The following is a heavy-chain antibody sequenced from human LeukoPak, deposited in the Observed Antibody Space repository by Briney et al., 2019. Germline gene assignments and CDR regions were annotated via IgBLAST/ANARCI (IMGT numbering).Heavy chain of an antibody. J-gene: IGHJ4*02. CDR1: GYTFTNYG. CDR2: ISAYDGNT. D-gene: IGHD3-9*01. V-gene: IGHV1-18*01. Sequence: ASVKVSCKTSGYTFTNYGIIWVRQAPGQGLEWIGWISAYDGNTNYAQKLQGRVTMTTDTSTTTAYMELRSLRSDDTAVYYCARELRYFDYSGGFDYWGQGTLVTVSS. CDR3: ARELRYFDYSGGFDY.